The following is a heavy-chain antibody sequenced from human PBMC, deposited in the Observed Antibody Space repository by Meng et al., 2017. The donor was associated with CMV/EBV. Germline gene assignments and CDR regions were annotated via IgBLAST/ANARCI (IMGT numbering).Heavy chain of an antibody. Sequence: SCKASGFTFSSYAMHWVRQAPGKGLEWVAVISYDGSNKYYADSVKGRFTISRDNSKNTLYLQMNSLRAEDTAVYYCARERERGLRLLWSRGGWFDPWGQGTLVTVSS. CDR3: ARERERGLRLLWSRGGWFDP. V-gene: IGHV3-30*04. CDR2: ISYDGSNK. D-gene: IGHD3-10*01. J-gene: IGHJ5*02. CDR1: GFTFSSYA.